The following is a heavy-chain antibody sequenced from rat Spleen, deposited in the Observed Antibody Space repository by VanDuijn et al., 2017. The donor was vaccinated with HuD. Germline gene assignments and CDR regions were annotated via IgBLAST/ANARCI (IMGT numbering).Heavy chain of an antibody. D-gene: IGHD2-2*01. J-gene: IGHJ1*01. CDR1: GFTFTDFY. CDR2: ISYDGNSI. V-gene: IGHV5-29*01. Sequence: EVQLVESDGGLVRPGRSLKLSCATSGFTFTDFYMAWVRQAPTKGLEWVATISYDGNSIYYRDSVKGRFTITRDNAQSTLYLQMESLRSEDTATYYCARAGYLRDWYFDFWGPGTMVTVSS. CDR3: ARAGYLRDWYFDF.